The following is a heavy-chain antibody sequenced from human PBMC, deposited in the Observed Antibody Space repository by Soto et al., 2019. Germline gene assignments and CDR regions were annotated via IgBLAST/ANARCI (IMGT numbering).Heavy chain of an antibody. CDR2: ISGSGGTT. D-gene: IGHD6-6*01. Sequence: EVQLLESGGGLVQPGGSLRLSCAASGFTFSNYAMSWVRQAPGKGLEWVSIISGSGGTTYHADSVKDRFTISRDNSKNTLFLKMSSVRAEDTAVYYCAKGVAVGFHFGSSTDRGFDPWGQGTLVTVSS. CDR3: AKGVAVGFHFGSSTDRGFDP. J-gene: IGHJ5*02. V-gene: IGHV3-23*01. CDR1: GFTFSNYA.